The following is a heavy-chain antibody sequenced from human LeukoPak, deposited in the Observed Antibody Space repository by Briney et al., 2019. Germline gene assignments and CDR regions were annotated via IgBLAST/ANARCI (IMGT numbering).Heavy chain of an antibody. CDR2: INPNSGGT. CDR1: GYTFTDYY. J-gene: IGHJ3*02. Sequence: ASVKVSCKASGYTFTDYYMHWVRQAPGQGLEWMGWINPNSGGTNYAQKFQGRVTMTRDTSISTAYMELSRLRSDDTAVYYCASTYYYDSSGPRGAFDIWGQGTMVTVSS. CDR3: ASTYYYDSSGPRGAFDI. V-gene: IGHV1-2*02. D-gene: IGHD3-22*01.